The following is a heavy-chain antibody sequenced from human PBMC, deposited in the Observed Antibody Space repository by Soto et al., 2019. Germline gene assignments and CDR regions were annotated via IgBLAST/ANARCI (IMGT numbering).Heavy chain of an antibody. Sequence: PGGSLRLSCAASGFTFSDYYMSWIRQAPGKGLEWVSYISSSSSYTNYADSVKGRFTISRDNAKNSLYLQMNSLRAEDTAVYYCARGGRPYYDFWSGYSDYWGQGTLVTVSS. CDR2: ISSSSSYT. CDR1: GFTFSDYY. V-gene: IGHV3-11*06. CDR3: ARGGRPYYDFWSGYSDY. J-gene: IGHJ4*02. D-gene: IGHD3-3*01.